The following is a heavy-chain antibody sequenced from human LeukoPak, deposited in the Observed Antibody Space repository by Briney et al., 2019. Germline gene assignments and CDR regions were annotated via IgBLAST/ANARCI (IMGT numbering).Heavy chain of an antibody. Sequence: ASEALSLTCTVSGGSISIYYWSWIRQPPGKGLEWIGYIYYSGSTNYNPSLKSRVTISVDTSKNQFSLKLSSVTAADTAVYYCARHRPRYSGSYSTPFQHWGQGTLVTVSS. V-gene: IGHV4-59*08. D-gene: IGHD1-26*01. CDR1: GGSISIYY. CDR2: IYYSGST. CDR3: ARHRPRYSGSYSTPFQH. J-gene: IGHJ1*01.